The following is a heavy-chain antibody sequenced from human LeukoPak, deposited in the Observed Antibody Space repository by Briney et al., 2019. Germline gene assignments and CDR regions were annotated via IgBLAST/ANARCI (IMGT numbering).Heavy chain of an antibody. D-gene: IGHD6-13*01. Sequence: AGGSLRLSCVASGFTFSSYEMNWVRQAPGKGLEWVSYITGSGSTIYYADSVMGRFTISRDNTKNSLYLQMNSLRAEDTAVYYCARIPSRRQLVDYWGQGTLVTVSS. V-gene: IGHV3-48*03. CDR3: ARIPSRRQLVDY. J-gene: IGHJ4*02. CDR1: GFTFSSYE. CDR2: ITGSGSTI.